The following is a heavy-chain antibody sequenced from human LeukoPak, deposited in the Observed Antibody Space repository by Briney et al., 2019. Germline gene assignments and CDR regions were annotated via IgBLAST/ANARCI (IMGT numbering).Heavy chain of an antibody. J-gene: IGHJ4*02. CDR3: ARIFDGYNEGYDY. Sequence: GGSLRLSCAASGFTFSSYSMNWVRQAPGKGLEWVSSISSSSSYIYYADSVKGRFTISRDNAKNSLYLQMNSLRAEDTAVYYCARIFDGYNEGYDYWGQGTLVTVSS. D-gene: IGHD5-24*01. CDR2: ISSSSSYI. CDR1: GFTFSSYS. V-gene: IGHV3-21*01.